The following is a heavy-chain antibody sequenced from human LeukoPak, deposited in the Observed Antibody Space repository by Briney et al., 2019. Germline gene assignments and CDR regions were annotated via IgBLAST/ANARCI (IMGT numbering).Heavy chain of an antibody. CDR2: ISGSGGRT. V-gene: IGHV3-23*01. J-gene: IGHJ4*02. D-gene: IGHD1-14*01. Sequence: GGSLRLSCAASGFTFSSYSMNWVRQAPGKGLEWVSAISGSGGRTYYADSVKGRFTLSRDNSKNTLYLQMNSLRAEDTAVYYCAKPARTGHADYWGQGTLVTVSS. CDR3: AKPARTGHADY. CDR1: GFTFSSYS.